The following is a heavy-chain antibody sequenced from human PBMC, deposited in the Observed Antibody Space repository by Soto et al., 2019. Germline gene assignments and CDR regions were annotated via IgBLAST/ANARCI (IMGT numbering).Heavy chain of an antibody. Sequence: QVQLVQSGAEVRKPRSLVRVSCKSSGGIFRSNAISWVRQAPGQGLEWMGAIIPQFPTPYYAQKFQGRVTITADESTSTAYMALNSLRSDDTAVYFCARDAADTPMVYWGQGTLLTVSS. CDR3: ARDAADTPMVY. CDR1: GGIFRSNA. CDR2: IIPQFPTP. D-gene: IGHD5-18*01. J-gene: IGHJ4*02. V-gene: IGHV1-69*01.